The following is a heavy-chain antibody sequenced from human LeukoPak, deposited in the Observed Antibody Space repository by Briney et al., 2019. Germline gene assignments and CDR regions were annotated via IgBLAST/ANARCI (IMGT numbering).Heavy chain of an antibody. D-gene: IGHD2/OR15-2a*01. CDR3: AREENTYDFDY. CDR2: INPNSGGT. CDR1: GYSFTGYY. Sequence: ASVKVSCKASGYSFTGYYIHWVRQAPGQGLEWMGRINPNSGGTNYAQKFQGRVTMTRDTSISTAYMELSRLRSDDTAVYYCAREENTYDFDYWGQGTLVTVSS. V-gene: IGHV1-2*06. J-gene: IGHJ4*02.